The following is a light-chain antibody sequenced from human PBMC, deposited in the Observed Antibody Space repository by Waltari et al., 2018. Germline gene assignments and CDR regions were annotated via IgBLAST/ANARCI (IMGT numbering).Light chain of an antibody. CDR3: ATWDDSLGGFYV. CDR2: ASD. CDR1: SSNIGSNS. V-gene: IGLV1-47*01. J-gene: IGLJ1*01. Sequence: QSVLTQSSPTSGTPGQRVSISCSGTSSNIGSNSVYWYQHLPGAAPKLRIYASDQRLSGVPARVSGSKSGTSASLAISGLRSEDEADYYCATWDDSLGGFYVFGTGTKVTVL.